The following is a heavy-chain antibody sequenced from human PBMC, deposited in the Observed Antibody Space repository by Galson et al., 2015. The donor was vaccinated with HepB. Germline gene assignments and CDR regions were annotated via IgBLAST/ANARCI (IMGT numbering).Heavy chain of an antibody. CDR2: VTGSGGST. CDR3: AKHGDYYYGSGSDYMDV. V-gene: IGHV3-23*01. D-gene: IGHD3-10*01. J-gene: IGHJ6*03. CDR1: GFTFSNSA. Sequence: SLRLSCAASGFTFSNSAMSWVRQSPGRGLEWVSAVTGSGGSTYYADSVRGRFTISRDNSKNTLYPRVNSLRAEDTALYYCAKHGDYYYGSGSDYMDVWGKGTTVTVSS.